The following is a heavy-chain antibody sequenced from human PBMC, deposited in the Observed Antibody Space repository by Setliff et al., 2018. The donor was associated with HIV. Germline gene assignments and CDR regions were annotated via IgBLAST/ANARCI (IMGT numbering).Heavy chain of an antibody. Sequence: GGSLRLSCAVSGFTVTSHYMTWVRQAPGKGLEWVSILYSGGTIHYADSVKGRFTISRDVSKNTLFLQINSLRAEDTAVYYCVGGTSRTSNFEYWGQGTLVTVSS. D-gene: IGHD2-2*01. V-gene: IGHV3-53*01. CDR1: GFTVTSHY. J-gene: IGHJ4*02. CDR3: VGGTSRTSNFEY. CDR2: LYSGGTI.